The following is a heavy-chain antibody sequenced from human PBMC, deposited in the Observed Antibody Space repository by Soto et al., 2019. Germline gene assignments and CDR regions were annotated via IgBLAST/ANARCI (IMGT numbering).Heavy chain of an antibody. CDR1: GYTFTSYY. CDR2: INPSGGST. CDR3: ARGGYYFDSSRYRGIDAFDI. V-gene: IGHV1-46*01. J-gene: IGHJ3*02. D-gene: IGHD3-22*01. Sequence: QVQLVQSGAEVKKPGASVKVSCKASGYTFTSYYMHWVRQAPGQGLEWMGIINPSGGSTTYAQKFQGRVTMTRDTSTYTVYMELSSLISEDTAVYYCARGGYYFDSSRYRGIDAFDIWGQGTMVTVSS.